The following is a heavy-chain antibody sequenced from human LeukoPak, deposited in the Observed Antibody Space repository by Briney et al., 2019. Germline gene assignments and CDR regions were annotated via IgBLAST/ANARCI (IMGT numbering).Heavy chain of an antibody. Sequence: ASVKVSCKASGYTFTSYDINWVRQATGQGLEWMGWMNPNSGNTGYAQKFQGRVTMTRNTSISTAYMELSSLRSEDTAVYYCARSRGVKAHYYYYYMDVWGKGTTVTISS. CDR1: GYTFTSYD. V-gene: IGHV1-8*01. CDR3: ARSRGVKAHYYYYYMDV. D-gene: IGHD3-10*01. CDR2: MNPNSGNT. J-gene: IGHJ6*03.